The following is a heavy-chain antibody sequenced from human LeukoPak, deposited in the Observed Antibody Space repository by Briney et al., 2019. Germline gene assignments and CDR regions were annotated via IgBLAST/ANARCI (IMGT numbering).Heavy chain of an antibody. CDR3: ARDLFPYYYGSGSYEGSS. V-gene: IGHV3-66*01. D-gene: IGHD3-10*01. CDR2: IYSGGST. CDR1: GFTFSSYA. J-gene: IGHJ4*02. Sequence: TGGSLRLSCAASGFTFSSYAMSWVRQAPGKGREWASGIYSGGSTYYADSVKGRFTISRDNSKNTLYLQMNSLRAEDTAVYYCARDLFPYYYGSGSYEGSSWGQGTLVTVSS.